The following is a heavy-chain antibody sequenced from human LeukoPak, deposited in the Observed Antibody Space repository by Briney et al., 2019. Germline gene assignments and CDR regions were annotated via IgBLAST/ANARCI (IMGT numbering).Heavy chain of an antibody. CDR2: IYYSGST. V-gene: IGHV4-59*08. CDR3: ARNGVFGGSYAFDI. CDR1: GGSISSYY. Sequence: SETLSLTCTVSGGSISSYYWSWIRQPPGKGLEWIGYIYYSGSTNYNPSLKSRVTILVDTSKNQFSLKLSSVTAADTAVYYCARNGVFGGSYAFDIWGQGTMVTVSS. D-gene: IGHD3-16*01. J-gene: IGHJ3*02.